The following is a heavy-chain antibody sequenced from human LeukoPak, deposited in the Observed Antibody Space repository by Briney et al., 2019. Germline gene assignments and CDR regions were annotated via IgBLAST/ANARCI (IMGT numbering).Heavy chain of an antibody. J-gene: IGHJ4*02. CDR3: AKRNTMVRGGPCFDY. Sequence: GGSLRLSCAASAFAFSSYAMNWVRQAPGKGLEWVSIIFGNGDTTYYADSVKGRFTVSRDNSKDTLYLQMNDLRPDDTAIYYCAKRNTMVRGGPCFDYWGQGLLVTVSS. V-gene: IGHV3-23*01. CDR2: IFGNGDTT. D-gene: IGHD3-10*01. CDR1: AFAFSSYA.